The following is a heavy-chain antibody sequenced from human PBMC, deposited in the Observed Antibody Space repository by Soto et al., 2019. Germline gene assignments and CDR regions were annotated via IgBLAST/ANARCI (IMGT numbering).Heavy chain of an antibody. CDR1: GGSFNWYY. CDR3: ARGTLMDYYDSSGYYFDY. Sequence: PSETRSLTWTVSGGSFNWYYWSWIRQPAGKGLESIGRMYTSGSTNYNPSLKSRVTMSIDTSENQFSLKLTSVTAADTAVYYCARGTLMDYYDSSGYYFDYWGQGTPVTGSS. CDR2: MYTSGST. V-gene: IGHV4-4*07. D-gene: IGHD3-22*01. J-gene: IGHJ4*02.